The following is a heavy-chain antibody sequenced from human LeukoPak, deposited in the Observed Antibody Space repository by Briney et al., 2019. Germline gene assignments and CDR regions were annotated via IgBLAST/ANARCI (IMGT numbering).Heavy chain of an antibody. CDR2: INHSGST. V-gene: IGHV4-34*01. J-gene: IGHJ6*02. Sequence: PSETLSLTCAVYGGSFSGYYWSWIRQPPGKGLEWIGEINHSGSTNYNPSLKSRVTISVDTSKNQFSLKLSSVTAADTAVYYCARWPRLPCSGGSCYWDHYYYYYGMDVWGQGTTVTVSS. CDR3: ARWPRLPCSGGSCYWDHYYYYYGMDV. D-gene: IGHD2-15*01. CDR1: GGSFSGYY.